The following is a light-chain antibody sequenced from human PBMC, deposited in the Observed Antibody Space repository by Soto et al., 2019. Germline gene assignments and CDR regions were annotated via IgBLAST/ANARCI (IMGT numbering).Light chain of an antibody. J-gene: IGLJ2*01. Sequence: QSVLTQPPSASGSAGQSVTISCTGTSSDVGGYDYVSWYQQHPGKAPKLMIYEVTKRPSGVPDRFSGSKSGNTASLTVSGLPAEDEADYYCCSYAGSYTVFGGGTKVTVL. CDR2: EVT. CDR1: SSDVGGYDY. V-gene: IGLV2-8*01. CDR3: CSYAGSYTV.